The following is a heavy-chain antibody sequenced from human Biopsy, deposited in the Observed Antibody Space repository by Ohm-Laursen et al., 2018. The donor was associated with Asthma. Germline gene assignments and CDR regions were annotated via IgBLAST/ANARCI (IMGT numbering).Heavy chain of an antibody. Sequence: SLRLSCSASGFTFSSFGIHWVRQAPGKGLEWVAVISYDGSDKYYADSVKGRFTISRDNPKNTLYLQMNSLRAEDTAVYYCAKGHGDYVFPYFQHWGQGTLVTVSS. D-gene: IGHD4-17*01. V-gene: IGHV3-30*18. J-gene: IGHJ1*01. CDR3: AKGHGDYVFPYFQH. CDR2: ISYDGSDK. CDR1: GFTFSSFG.